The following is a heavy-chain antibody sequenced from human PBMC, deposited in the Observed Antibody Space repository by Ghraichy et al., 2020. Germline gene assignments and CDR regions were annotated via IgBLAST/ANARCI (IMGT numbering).Heavy chain of an antibody. CDR2: ISGSGGSI. CDR1: GFTFSSYT. V-gene: IGHV3-23*01. CDR3: AKDANGWYWISIFFDY. Sequence: GGSLRLSCVVSGFTFSSYTMSWVRQAPGKGLEWVSTISGSGGSIYYADSVKGRFTISRDNSKNTLFLQMNSLRPEDTAVYYCAKDANGWYWISIFFDYWGQGAPVTVSS. D-gene: IGHD6-19*01. J-gene: IGHJ4*02.